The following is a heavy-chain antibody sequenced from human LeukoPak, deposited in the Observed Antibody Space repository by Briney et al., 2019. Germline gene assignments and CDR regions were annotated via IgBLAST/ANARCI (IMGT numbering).Heavy chain of an antibody. D-gene: IGHD6-13*01. CDR2: IHHSGST. J-gene: IGHJ3*02. CDR1: GYSISSGYY. CDR3: ARDYSSHCAFDI. V-gene: IGHV4-38-2*02. Sequence: PSETLSLTCTVSGYSISSGYYWGCIRQPPGKGLEWIGSIHHSGSTNYNPSLKSRVTISVDTSKNQFSLKLSSVTAADTAVYYCARDYSSHCAFDIWGQGTMVTVSS.